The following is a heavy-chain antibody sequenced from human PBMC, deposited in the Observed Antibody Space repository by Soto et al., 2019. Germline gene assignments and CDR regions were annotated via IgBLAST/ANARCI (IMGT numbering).Heavy chain of an antibody. J-gene: IGHJ6*02. Sequence: PGGSLRLSCAASGFTFSTYWMHWVRQAPGKGLVWVSRIKSDGIYTSYADSVKGRFTISRDNAESTLYLQMDSLRADDTAVYYCARRPGTSRFPSFHGMEVGGQGTTDTASS. V-gene: IGHV3-74*01. D-gene: IGHD2-2*01. CDR1: GFTFSTYW. CDR2: IKSDGIYT. CDR3: ARRPGTSRFPSFHGMEV.